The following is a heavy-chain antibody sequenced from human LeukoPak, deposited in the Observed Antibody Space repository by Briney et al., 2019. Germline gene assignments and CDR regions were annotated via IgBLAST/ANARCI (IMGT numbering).Heavy chain of an antibody. V-gene: IGHV3-33*01. D-gene: IGHD2-2*01. Sequence: GGSLRLSCAASGFTFSSYGMRWVRQAPGKGLEWVAVIWYDGSNKYYADSVKGRFTISRDNSKNTLYLHMNSLRAEDTAVYYCARDDIVVVPAGLDYYYYGMDVWGQGTTVTVSS. CDR1: GFTFSSYG. CDR3: ARDDIVVVPAGLDYYYYGMDV. CDR2: IWYDGSNK. J-gene: IGHJ6*02.